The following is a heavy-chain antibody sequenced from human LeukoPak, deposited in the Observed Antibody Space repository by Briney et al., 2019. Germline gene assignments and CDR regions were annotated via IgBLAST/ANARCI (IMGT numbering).Heavy chain of an antibody. D-gene: IGHD2-21*02. Sequence: SETLSLTCTVSSGSISTSNYYWGWVRQPPGKALEWIGNIFYSGSTYYSPSLKSRVTISLDTSRNQFSLKLNSVTAADTAVYYCARDFTVTAHYFDYWGQGTLVTVSS. CDR3: ARDFTVTAHYFDY. CDR2: IFYSGST. CDR1: SGSISTSNYY. J-gene: IGHJ4*02. V-gene: IGHV4-39*07.